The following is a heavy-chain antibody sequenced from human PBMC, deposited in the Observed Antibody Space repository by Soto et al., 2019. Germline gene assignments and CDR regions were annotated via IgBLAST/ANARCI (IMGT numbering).Heavy chain of an antibody. D-gene: IGHD5-12*01. J-gene: IGHJ6*02. CDR3: ARDHSGYDEYYYYGMDV. Sequence: GGSLRLSCAASGFTFDDYGMSWVRQAPGKGLEWVSGINWNGGSTGYADSVKGRFTISRDNAKNSLYLQMNSLRAEDTALYYCARDHSGYDEYYYYGMDVWGQGTTVTVSS. CDR1: GFTFDDYG. CDR2: INWNGGST. V-gene: IGHV3-20*04.